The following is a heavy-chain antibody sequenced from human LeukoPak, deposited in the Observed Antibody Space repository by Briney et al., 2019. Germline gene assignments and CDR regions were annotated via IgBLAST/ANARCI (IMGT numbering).Heavy chain of an antibody. J-gene: IGHJ4*02. Sequence: GGSLRLSCAASEFSVGSNYMTWVRQAPGKGLEWVSLIYSGGSTYYADSVKGRFTISRDNSKNTLYLQMNSLRAEDTAVYYCAKDPKHLYYGSGSYHDYWGQGTLVTVSS. CDR1: EFSVGSNY. CDR2: IYSGGST. D-gene: IGHD3-10*01. V-gene: IGHV3-66*01. CDR3: AKDPKHLYYGSGSYHDY.